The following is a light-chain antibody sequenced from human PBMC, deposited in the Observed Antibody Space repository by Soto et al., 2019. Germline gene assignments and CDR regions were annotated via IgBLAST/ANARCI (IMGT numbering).Light chain of an antibody. J-gene: IGLJ2*01. CDR1: KLGDKY. CDR3: QAWDSSTACVV. V-gene: IGLV3-1*01. CDR2: QDS. Sequence: SYELTQPPSVSVSPGQTARITCSGDKLGDKYACWYQQKPGQSPVLVIYQDSKRPSGIPERFSGSNSGNTATLTISGTQAMDEADYYCQAWDSSTACVVFGGGTKLTVL.